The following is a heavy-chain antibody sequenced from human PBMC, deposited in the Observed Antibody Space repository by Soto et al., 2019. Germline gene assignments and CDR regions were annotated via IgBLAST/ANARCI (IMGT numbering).Heavy chain of an antibody. D-gene: IGHD2-15*01. CDR1: GGSITTGGYY. V-gene: IGHV4-31*03. J-gene: IGHJ4*02. Sequence: NPSETLSLTCTVSGGSITTGGYYWSWIRQLPGKGLEWIGHRYYSESTYYNPSLKSRVSISLDTSKNQFSPKLSFVTAADTAMYYCARTKCSGGSCYSWSLDYWGQGTPVTVSS. CDR2: RYYSEST. CDR3: ARTKCSGGSCYSWSLDY.